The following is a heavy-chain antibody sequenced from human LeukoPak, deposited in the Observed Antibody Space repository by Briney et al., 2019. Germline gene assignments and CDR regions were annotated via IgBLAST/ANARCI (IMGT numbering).Heavy chain of an antibody. Sequence: ASVTVSCTASGYTFTSYDINWVRQATGQGLEWMGWMNPNSGNTGYAQKFQGRVTMTRNTSISTAYMELSSLRSEDTAVYYCATANNYYDSSGYYYRDYWGQGTLVTVSS. V-gene: IGHV1-8*01. CDR2: MNPNSGNT. D-gene: IGHD3-22*01. CDR3: ATANNYYDSSGYYYRDY. CDR1: GYTFTSYD. J-gene: IGHJ4*02.